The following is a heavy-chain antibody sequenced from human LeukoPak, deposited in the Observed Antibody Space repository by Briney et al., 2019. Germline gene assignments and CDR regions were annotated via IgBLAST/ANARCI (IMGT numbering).Heavy chain of an antibody. CDR2: IYSGGGT. V-gene: IGHV3-66*01. Sequence: GGSLRLSCAASGFTVSSSYMNWLRQAPGNGLEWVSLIYSGGGTYYADSVKGRFTISRDNSKNTLYLQMNRLRAEDTAVYYCARNYYDSSAYYYFDYWGQGTLVTVSS. D-gene: IGHD3-22*01. CDR3: ARNYYDSSAYYYFDY. CDR1: GFTVSSSY. J-gene: IGHJ4*02.